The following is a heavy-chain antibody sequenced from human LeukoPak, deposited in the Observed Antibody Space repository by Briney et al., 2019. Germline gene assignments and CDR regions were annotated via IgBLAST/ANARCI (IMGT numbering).Heavy chain of an antibody. Sequence: PGGSLRLSCAASGFTFSSYSMNWVRQAPGKGLEWVSAISGSGGSTYYADSVKGRFTISRDNSKNTLYLQMNSLRAEDTAVYYCAKTISRITMIVVAPIDYWGQGTLVTVSS. V-gene: IGHV3-23*01. J-gene: IGHJ4*02. CDR3: AKTISRITMIVVAPIDY. CDR1: GFTFSSYS. CDR2: ISGSGGST. D-gene: IGHD3-22*01.